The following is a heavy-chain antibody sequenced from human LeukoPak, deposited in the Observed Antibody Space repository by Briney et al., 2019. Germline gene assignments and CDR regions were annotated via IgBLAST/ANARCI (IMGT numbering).Heavy chain of an antibody. CDR1: GFTFSSYA. D-gene: IGHD3-22*01. J-gene: IGHJ4*02. Sequence: GGSLRLSCAASGFTFSSYAMSWVRQAPGKGLEWGSAISGCGGSTYYADSLKGRFTISRDNSKDTLYLQMNSLRAEDTAVYYCAKDARRYYYDSKGNLYYWGQGTLVTVSS. CDR2: ISGCGGST. CDR3: AKDARRYYYDSKGNLYY. V-gene: IGHV3-23*01.